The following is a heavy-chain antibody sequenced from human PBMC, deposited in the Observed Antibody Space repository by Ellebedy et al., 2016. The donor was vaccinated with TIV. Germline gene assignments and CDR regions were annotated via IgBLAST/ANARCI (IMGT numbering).Heavy chain of an antibody. Sequence: PGGSLRLFCAATGFTFSTYWMSWVRQAPGKGLEWVANIKEDGSAKYYVDAVKDRFTISRDNAKNSLSLQMNSLRAEDTAVYYCARDASGYDSWGQGTPVTVSS. D-gene: IGHD2-15*01. J-gene: IGHJ4*02. CDR1: GFTFSTYW. V-gene: IGHV3-7*01. CDR2: IKEDGSAK. CDR3: ARDASGYDS.